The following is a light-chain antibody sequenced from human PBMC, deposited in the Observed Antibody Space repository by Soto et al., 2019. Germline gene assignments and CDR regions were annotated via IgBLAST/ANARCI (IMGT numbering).Light chain of an antibody. CDR1: QTISSL. V-gene: IGKV1-5*03. CDR3: QHYNSYSEA. J-gene: IGKJ1*01. Sequence: DIQMTQSPSTLSGSVGDRVTITCRASQTISSLLACYQQKPEKAPKLLIYKASTLKSGVPSRFSGSGSGTELTLTISSLQPDYFATYYCQHYNSYSEAFGQGTKVELK. CDR2: KAS.